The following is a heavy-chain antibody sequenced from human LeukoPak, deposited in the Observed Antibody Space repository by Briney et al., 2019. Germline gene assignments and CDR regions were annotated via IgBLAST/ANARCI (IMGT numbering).Heavy chain of an antibody. CDR2: VAYSGST. CDR1: GDSISSSSSY. J-gene: IGHJ3*02. V-gene: IGHV4-39*01. D-gene: IGHD1-26*01. Sequence: SETLSLTCTVSGDSISSSSSYWGCIRQPPGKVLEWLGTVAYSGSTYYNPSLKSRVIVSVDTSKNQFSLKVRSVTAADTAVYYCARLKWEVLLAPFDIWGQGTMVTVSS. CDR3: ARLKWEVLLAPFDI.